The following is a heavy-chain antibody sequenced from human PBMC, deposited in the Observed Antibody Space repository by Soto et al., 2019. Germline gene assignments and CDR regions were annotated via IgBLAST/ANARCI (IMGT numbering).Heavy chain of an antibody. CDR2: INHSGST. V-gene: IGHV4-34*01. J-gene: IGHJ4*02. CDR1: GGSFSGYY. CDR3: ARPVSDY. Sequence: SETLSLTCAVYGGSFSGYYWSWIRQPPGKGLEWIGEINHSGSTNYNPSLKSRVTISVDTSKNQFSLKLSSVTAADTAVYYCARPVSDYWGQGTLVTVSS.